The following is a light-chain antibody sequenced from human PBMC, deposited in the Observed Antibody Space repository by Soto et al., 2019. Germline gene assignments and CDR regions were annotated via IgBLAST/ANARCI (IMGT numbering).Light chain of an antibody. CDR3: QQYGSSPPVT. J-gene: IGKJ5*01. V-gene: IGKV3-20*01. Sequence: EIVWTQSPGTLFLSPGERATLSYSANQSVGSSSLAWYQQKPGQAPGLLIYCASSRATGIPDRFSGSGAGTDFTLTISRLETEDFAVYYCQQYGSSPPVTFGQGTLLESK. CDR2: CAS. CDR1: QSVGSSS.